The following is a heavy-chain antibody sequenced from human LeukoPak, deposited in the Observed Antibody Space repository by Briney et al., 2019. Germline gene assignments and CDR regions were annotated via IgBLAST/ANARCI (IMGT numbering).Heavy chain of an antibody. CDR3: ARVLRDYYFDF. J-gene: IGHJ4*02. V-gene: IGHV3-21*01. Sequence: GGSLRLSCAASGFSFSGYNMNWVRQATGKGLEWVSSITSSSAYIYHADSVKGRFTISRDNAKNSLYLQMNSLRAEDTAVYYCARVLRDYYFDFWGQGTLVTVSS. D-gene: IGHD3-9*01. CDR2: ITSSSAYI. CDR1: GFSFSGYN.